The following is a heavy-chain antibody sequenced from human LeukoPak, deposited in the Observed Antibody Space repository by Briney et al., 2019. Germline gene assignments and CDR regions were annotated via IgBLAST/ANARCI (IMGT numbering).Heavy chain of an antibody. CDR3: ARGPSLVGYYYIDV. CDR1: GYSVSSNSAA. Sequence: SQTLSLTCAISGYSVSSNSAAWNWIRHSPSRGLEWLGRTYYTSSWYTDYSVSVKSRITISPDISKNQVSLQLNSVTPEDTAVYYCARGPSLVGYYYIDVWGKGTTVTVSS. D-gene: IGHD1-26*01. V-gene: IGHV6-1*01. CDR2: TYYTSSWYT. J-gene: IGHJ6*03.